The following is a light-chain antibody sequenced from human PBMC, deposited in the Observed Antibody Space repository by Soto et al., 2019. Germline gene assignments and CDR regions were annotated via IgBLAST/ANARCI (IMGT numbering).Light chain of an antibody. CDR1: QSVLYSSNNKNY. CDR2: WAS. V-gene: IGKV4-1*01. J-gene: IGKJ2*01. Sequence: DIVLTQSPDSLAVSLGERATINCKSSQSVLYSSNNKNYLAWYQQKPGQPPKLLIYWASTRESGVPDRFSGSGSGTDFTLTISSLQAEDVAVYYCQRCYSIPYTFGQGTKLEI. CDR3: QRCYSIPYT.